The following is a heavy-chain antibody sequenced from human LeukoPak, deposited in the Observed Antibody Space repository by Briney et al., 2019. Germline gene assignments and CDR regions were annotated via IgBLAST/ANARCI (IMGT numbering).Heavy chain of an antibody. Sequence: GESLQISCKGSGYRFTSYWIGWVRPMPGKGLEWMGIIYPGDSDTRYSPSFQGQVTISADKSISTAYLQWSSLKASDTAMYYCARLLSLLLPGIDYWGQGTLVTVSS. D-gene: IGHD2-15*01. J-gene: IGHJ4*02. CDR1: GYRFTSYW. CDR3: ARLLSLLLPGIDY. V-gene: IGHV5-51*01. CDR2: IYPGDSDT.